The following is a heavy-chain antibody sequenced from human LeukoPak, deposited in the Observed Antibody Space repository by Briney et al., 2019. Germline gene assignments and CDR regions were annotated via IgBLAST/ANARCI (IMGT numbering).Heavy chain of an antibody. CDR3: ARIGGRGYSYGTFDY. J-gene: IGHJ4*02. Sequence: ASVTVSCKASGYTFNDYYIHWVRQAPGQGLEWMGWINRKSGGTNYAQKFQGRVTMTRDTSISTVYMELSRLRSDDRAVYYCARIGGRGYSYGTFDYWGQGTLVTVSS. CDR1: GYTFNDYY. D-gene: IGHD5-18*01. CDR2: INRKSGGT. V-gene: IGHV1-2*02.